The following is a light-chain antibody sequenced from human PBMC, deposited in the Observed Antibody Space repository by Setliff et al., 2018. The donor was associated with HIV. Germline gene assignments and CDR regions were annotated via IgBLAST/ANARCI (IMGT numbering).Light chain of an antibody. CDR2: AVS. CDR1: SSDVGGYNY. V-gene: IGLV2-14*03. Sequence: QSALAQPASVSGSPGQSITISCTGSSSDVGGYNYVSWYQQHPGKAPKLMIYAVSNRPSGVSNRFSGSKSATTASLTISGLQAEDEADYYCCSYAGSSTYVFGTGTKVTVL. J-gene: IGLJ1*01. CDR3: CSYAGSSTYV.